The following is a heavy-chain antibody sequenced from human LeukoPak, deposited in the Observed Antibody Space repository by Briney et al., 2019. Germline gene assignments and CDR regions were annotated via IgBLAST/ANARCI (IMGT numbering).Heavy chain of an antibody. Sequence: GGSLRLSCAASGFTFSNYAMTWVRQAPGKGLEWVSAIRGSDTTIYYADSVKGRFTISRDNAKNSLYLQMNSLRADDTAVYYCARFAAGGSYYYYMDVWGKGTTVTVSS. J-gene: IGHJ6*03. CDR1: GFTFSNYA. CDR2: IRGSDTTI. V-gene: IGHV3-23*01. CDR3: ARFAAGGSYYYYMDV. D-gene: IGHD3-10*01.